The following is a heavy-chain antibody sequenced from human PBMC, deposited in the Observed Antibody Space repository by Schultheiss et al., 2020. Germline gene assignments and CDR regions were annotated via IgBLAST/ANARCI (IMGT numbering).Heavy chain of an antibody. CDR2: INPNSGGT. Sequence: ASVKVSCKASGYTFTGYYMHWVRQAPGQGLEWMGWINPNSGGTNYAQKFQGRVTMTRDTSISTAYMELSRLRSDDTAVYYCASTNLSSWHCLDYWGKVTPVTVSS. D-gene: IGHD6-13*01. J-gene: IGHJ4*02. CDR1: GYTFTGYY. CDR3: ASTNLSSWHCLDY. V-gene: IGHV1-2*02.